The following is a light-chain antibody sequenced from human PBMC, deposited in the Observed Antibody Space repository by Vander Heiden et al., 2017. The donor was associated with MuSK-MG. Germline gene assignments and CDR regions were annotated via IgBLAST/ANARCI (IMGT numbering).Light chain of an antibody. J-gene: IGLJ2*01. CDR3: NSRDSSGNHP. CDR1: SLRSYY. Sequence: SSELTQDPAVSVALGQTVRITCQGDSLRSYYASWYQQKPGQAPVRVIYGKNNRPSGIPDRFSGSSSGNTASLTITGAQAEDEADYYCNSRDSSGNHPFGGGTKLTVL. V-gene: IGLV3-19*01. CDR2: GKN.